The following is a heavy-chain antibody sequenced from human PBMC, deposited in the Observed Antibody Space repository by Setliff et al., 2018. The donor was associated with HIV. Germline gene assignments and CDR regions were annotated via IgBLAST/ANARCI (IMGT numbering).Heavy chain of an antibody. V-gene: IGHV3-7*01. CDR3: ARDPDGCSGGSCPRYYYYGMDV. CDR1: GFILSNYW. J-gene: IGHJ6*02. Sequence: SLRLSCAASGFILSNYWMSWVRQAPGKGLEWVASIKKDGSEKYYVDSVKGRFTISRDNGKNSLYLQMNSLSSEDSAVYYCARDPDGCSGGSCPRYYYYGMDVWGQGTTVTVSS. CDR2: IKKDGSEK. D-gene: IGHD2-15*01.